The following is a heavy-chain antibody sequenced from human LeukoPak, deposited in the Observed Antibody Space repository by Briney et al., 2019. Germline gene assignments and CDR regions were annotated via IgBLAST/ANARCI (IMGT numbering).Heavy chain of an antibody. D-gene: IGHD3-3*01. CDR2: IKSNPDGGTA. CDR3: TTLSYDVHY. Sequence: GGSLRLSCGASGFIFRNAWMTWVRQAPGKGLEWVGRIKSNPDGGTADYGAAVKGRFTISRDDSRNMLYLQLRNLRAEDTAVYCCTTLSYDVHYWGRGTLVTVSS. CDR1: GFIFRNAW. J-gene: IGHJ4*02. V-gene: IGHV3-15*01.